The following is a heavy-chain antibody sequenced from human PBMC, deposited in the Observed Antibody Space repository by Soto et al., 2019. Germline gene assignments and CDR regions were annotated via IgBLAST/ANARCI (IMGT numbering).Heavy chain of an antibody. CDR3: AREVVVVVPAARGNLHY. CDR1: GDSVSSDSAA. D-gene: IGHD2-15*01. V-gene: IGHV6-1*01. Sequence: SPTLSLPCAISGDSVSSDSAAWNWIRQSPSRGLEWLGRTYYRSKWYNDYAVSVKSRITINPDTSKNQFSLQLNSVTPEDTAVYYCAREVVVVVPAARGNLHYCGQALPVTVSS. CDR2: TYYRSKWYN. J-gene: IGHJ4*02.